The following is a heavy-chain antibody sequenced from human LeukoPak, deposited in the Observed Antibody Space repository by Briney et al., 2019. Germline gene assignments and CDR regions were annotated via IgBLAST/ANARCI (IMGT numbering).Heavy chain of an antibody. D-gene: IGHD3-3*01. CDR3: ARDLYDFWSGYQY. V-gene: IGHV1-2*02. Sequence: GASVKVSCKASGYTFTGYYMHWVRQAPGQGLEWMGWINPNSGGTNYAQKLQGRVTMTTDTSTSTAYMELRSLRSDDTAVYYCARDLYDFWSGYQYWGQGTLVTVSS. CDR2: INPNSGGT. CDR1: GYTFTGYY. J-gene: IGHJ4*02.